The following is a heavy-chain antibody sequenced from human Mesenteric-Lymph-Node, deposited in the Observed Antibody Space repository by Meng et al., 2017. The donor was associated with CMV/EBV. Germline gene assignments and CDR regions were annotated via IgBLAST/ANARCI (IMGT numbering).Heavy chain of an antibody. CDR1: GGSMSSYY. Sequence: CTVSGGSMSSYYWSWIRQPPGKGLEWIGYVHYTGSTNYNPSLKNRVIILIDTSKNRFSLRLSPVTAADTAVYFCARNKWELPEFDPWGQGTLVTVSS. CDR3: ARNKWELPEFDP. CDR2: VHYTGST. J-gene: IGHJ5*02. V-gene: IGHV4-59*01. D-gene: IGHD1-26*01.